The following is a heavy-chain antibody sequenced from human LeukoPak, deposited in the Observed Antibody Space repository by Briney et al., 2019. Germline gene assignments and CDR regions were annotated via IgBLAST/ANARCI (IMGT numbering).Heavy chain of an antibody. CDR1: GGSFSGYY. Sequence: PSETPSLTCAVYGGSFSGYYWSWIRQPPGRGLEWIGEINHSGSTNYNPSLKSRVTISVDTSKNQFSLKLSSVTAADTAVYYCARGYYYDSSGYPDAFDIWGQGTMVTVSS. J-gene: IGHJ3*02. CDR2: INHSGST. CDR3: ARGYYYDSSGYPDAFDI. V-gene: IGHV4-34*01. D-gene: IGHD3-22*01.